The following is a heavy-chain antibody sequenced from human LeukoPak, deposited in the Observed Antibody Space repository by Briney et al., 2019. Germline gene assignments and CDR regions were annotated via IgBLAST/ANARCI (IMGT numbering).Heavy chain of an antibody. J-gene: IGHJ3*02. CDR1: GFTFSSYG. D-gene: IGHD1-26*01. Sequence: GGSLRLSCAASGFTFSSYGMSWVRQAPGKGLEWVSAISGSGGSTYYADSVKGRFTISRDNAKNTLYLQMNSLRAEDTAVYYCARGGELGPHDAFDIWGQGTMVTVSS. V-gene: IGHV3-23*01. CDR2: ISGSGGST. CDR3: ARGGELGPHDAFDI.